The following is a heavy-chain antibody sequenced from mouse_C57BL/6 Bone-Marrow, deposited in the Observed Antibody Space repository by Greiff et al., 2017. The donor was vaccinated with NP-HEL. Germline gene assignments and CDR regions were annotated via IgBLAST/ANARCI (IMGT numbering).Heavy chain of an antibody. CDR2: ISNGGGST. V-gene: IGHV5-12*01. CDR3: ARRGFRDYAMDY. D-gene: IGHD3-2*02. Sequence: EVQLVESGGGLVQPGGSLKLSCAASGFTFSDYYMYWVRQTPEKRLEWVAYISNGGGSTYYPDTVKGRFTISRDNAKNTLYLQMSRLKSEDTAMYYCARRGFRDYAMDYWGQGTSVTVSS. J-gene: IGHJ4*01. CDR1: GFTFSDYY.